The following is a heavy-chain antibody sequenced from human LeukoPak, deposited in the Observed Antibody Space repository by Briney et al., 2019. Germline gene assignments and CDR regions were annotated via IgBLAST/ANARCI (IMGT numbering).Heavy chain of an antibody. CDR1: GGSFSGYY. V-gene: IGHV4-34*01. CDR2: INHSGST. D-gene: IGHD2-15*01. Sequence: TSETLSLTCAVYGGSFSGYYWSWIRQPPGKGLEWIGEINHSGSTNYNPSLKSRVTISVDTSKNQFSLKLSSVTAADTAVYYCARVVVVAARGWGQGTLVTVSS. J-gene: IGHJ4*02. CDR3: ARVVVVAARG.